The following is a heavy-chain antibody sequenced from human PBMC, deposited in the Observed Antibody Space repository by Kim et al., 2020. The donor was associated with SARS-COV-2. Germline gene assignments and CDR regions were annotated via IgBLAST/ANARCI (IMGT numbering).Heavy chain of an antibody. CDR3: ARDLRTGWFYGMDV. D-gene: IGHD6-19*01. V-gene: IGHV4-59*01. J-gene: IGHJ6*02. CDR2: IYDSGIT. Sequence: SETLSLTCTVSGDSISSYYWSWIRQPPGKGLEWIGYIYDSGITNYNPSLKSRVTISVDTSKNQFSLKLSSVTAADTAVYYCARDLRTGWFYGMDVWGQGTTVTVSS. CDR1: GDSISSYY.